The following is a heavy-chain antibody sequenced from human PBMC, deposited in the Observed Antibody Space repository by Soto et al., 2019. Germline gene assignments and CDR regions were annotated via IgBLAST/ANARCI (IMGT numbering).Heavy chain of an antibody. Sequence: SETLSLTFAVSGGSISSGGYSWSGIRQPPGKGLEWIGYIYHSGITYYNPSLKSRVTISVDTSKNQFSLKLSSVTAADTAVYYCARHRAYGSGSYYGHFDYWGQGTLVTVSS. CDR2: IYHSGIT. CDR1: GGSISSGGYS. J-gene: IGHJ4*02. CDR3: ARHRAYGSGSYYGHFDY. D-gene: IGHD3-10*01. V-gene: IGHV4-30-2*03.